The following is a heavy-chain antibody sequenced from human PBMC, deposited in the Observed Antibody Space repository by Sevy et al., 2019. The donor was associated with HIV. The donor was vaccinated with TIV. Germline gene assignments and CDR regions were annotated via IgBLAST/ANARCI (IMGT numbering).Heavy chain of an antibody. CDR2: ISSSGGGK. J-gene: IGHJ4*02. CDR1: GFTFSSFA. Sequence: GGSLRLSCAASGFTFSSFAISWVRQAPGKGLEWVSDISSSGGGKNYADSVKGRFTVSRDNAQNTLFLQMNNLRGEDTGLYYCAKKFYRGSYLEDWGQGTLVTVSS. CDR3: AKKFYRGSYLED. V-gene: IGHV3-23*01. D-gene: IGHD3-10*01.